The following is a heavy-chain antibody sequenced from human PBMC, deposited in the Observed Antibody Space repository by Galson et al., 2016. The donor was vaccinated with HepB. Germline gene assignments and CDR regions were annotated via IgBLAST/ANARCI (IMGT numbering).Heavy chain of an antibody. CDR3: AKNSHGSPPDY. Sequence: SLRLSCAASGFTFSSYSMTWVRQAPGKGLEWVSTITYSGDNTYYADSVRGRFTISRDSSKNPLYLQMNSLRADDTAIYYCAKNSHGSPPDYWGQGTLVTVSS. J-gene: IGHJ4*02. V-gene: IGHV3-23*01. D-gene: IGHD3-10*01. CDR1: GFTFSSYS. CDR2: ITYSGDNT.